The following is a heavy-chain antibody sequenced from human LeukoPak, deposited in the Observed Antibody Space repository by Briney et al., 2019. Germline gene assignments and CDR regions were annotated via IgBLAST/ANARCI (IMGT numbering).Heavy chain of an antibody. V-gene: IGHV3-11*01. D-gene: IGHD3-10*01. CDR3: AREFSYGSGSYAPDY. CDR2: ISSSGSTI. J-gene: IGHJ4*02. Sequence: GGSLRLSCAASGFTFSDYYMSWIRQAPGKGLGWVSYISSSGSTIYYADSVKGRFTISRDNAKNSLYLQMNSLRAEDTAVYYCAREFSYGSGSYAPDYWGQGTLVTVSS. CDR1: GFTFSDYY.